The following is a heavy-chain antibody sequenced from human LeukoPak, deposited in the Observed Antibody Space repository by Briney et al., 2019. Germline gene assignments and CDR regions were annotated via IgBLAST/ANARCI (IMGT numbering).Heavy chain of an antibody. D-gene: IGHD6-6*01. CDR3: VISALRGPEEGY. J-gene: IGHJ4*02. Sequence: PGGSLRLSCAASGFTVSSNYMSWVRQAPGKGLEWVSSISSSSSYIYYADSVKGRFTISRDNAKNSLYLQMNSLRADDTAEYYCVISALRGPEEGYWGQGTLVTVSS. V-gene: IGHV3-21*01. CDR1: GFTVSSNY. CDR2: ISSSSSYI.